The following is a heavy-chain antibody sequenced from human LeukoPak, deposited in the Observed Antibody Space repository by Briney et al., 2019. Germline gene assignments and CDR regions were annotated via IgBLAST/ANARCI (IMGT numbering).Heavy chain of an antibody. CDR1: GGSFSGYY. CDR2: INHSGST. CDR3: AREDGDGGSNSNFDY. Sequence: PSETLSLTCAVYGGSFSGYYWSWIRQPPGKGPEWIGEINHSGSTNYNPSLKSRVTISVDTSKNQFSLKLSSVTAADTAVYYCAREDGDGGSNSNFDYWGQGTLVTVSS. D-gene: IGHD4-17*01. V-gene: IGHV4-34*01. J-gene: IGHJ4*02.